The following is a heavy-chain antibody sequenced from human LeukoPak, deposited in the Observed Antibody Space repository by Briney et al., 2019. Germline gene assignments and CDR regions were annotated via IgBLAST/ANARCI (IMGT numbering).Heavy chain of an antibody. Sequence: GGSLRLSCAASGFTFGTYAMHWVRQAPGKGLEYVSAISSIGRITYYADSVKGRFTISRDNSKNILYLQMGSLRTEDTAVYYCARVSGWYWFDNWGQGTLVTVSS. V-gene: IGHV3-64*02. J-gene: IGHJ4*02. CDR2: ISSIGRIT. D-gene: IGHD6-19*01. CDR3: ARVSGWYWFDN. CDR1: GFTFGTYA.